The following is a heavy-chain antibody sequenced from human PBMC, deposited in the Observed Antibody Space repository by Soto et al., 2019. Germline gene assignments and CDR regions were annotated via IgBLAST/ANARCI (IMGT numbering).Heavy chain of an antibody. Sequence: FQGRVTITRDTSASTAYMELSSLRSEDTAVYYCARVTGYYAPDYWGQGTLVTVSS. J-gene: IGHJ4*02. V-gene: IGHV1-3*01. CDR3: ARVTGYYAPDY. D-gene: IGHD3-9*01.